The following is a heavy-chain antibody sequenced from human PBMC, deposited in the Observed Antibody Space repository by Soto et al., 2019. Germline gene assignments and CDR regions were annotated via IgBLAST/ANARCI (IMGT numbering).Heavy chain of an antibody. Sequence: DVQLLESGGGLVQPGGSLRLSCAASGFTFSSYAMTWVRQAPGRGLEWDSSIPYSGGSKYYADSVKGRFTNYRDNSKTTLYLQMNSLRAEDTAVYYCAKDLPGELLPSRFDSCGQGTLVTVSS. CDR1: GFTFSSYA. CDR3: AKDLPGELLPSRFDS. V-gene: IGHV3-23*01. J-gene: IGHJ5*01. D-gene: IGHD1-7*01. CDR2: IPYSGGSK.